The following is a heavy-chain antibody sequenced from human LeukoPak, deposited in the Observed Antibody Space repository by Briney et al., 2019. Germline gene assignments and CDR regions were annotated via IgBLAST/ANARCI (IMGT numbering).Heavy chain of an antibody. V-gene: IGHV1-46*01. D-gene: IGHD3-22*01. Sequence: GASVKVSCTASGYTFTSYYMHWVRQAPGQGLEWMGVINPSGGSTSYAQKFQGRVTMTRDTSTSTVYMELSSLRSEDTAVYYCARVPYYYDSSGYYGTGMDVWGQGTTVTVSS. CDR2: INPSGGST. J-gene: IGHJ6*02. CDR3: ARVPYYYDSSGYYGTGMDV. CDR1: GYTFTSYY.